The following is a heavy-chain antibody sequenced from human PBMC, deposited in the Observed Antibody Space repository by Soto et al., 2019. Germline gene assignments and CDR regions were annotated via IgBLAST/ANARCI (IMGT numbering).Heavy chain of an antibody. Sequence: GGSLRLSCAASGFTFSSYGMHWVRQAPGKGLEWVAVISYDGTNKYFADSVKGRFTISRDNSKNTLYLQMNSLRAEDTAVYYCAKDAGFSNSWYLIYWGQGTLVTVSS. V-gene: IGHV3-30*18. J-gene: IGHJ4*02. CDR1: GFTFSSYG. D-gene: IGHD6-13*01. CDR2: ISYDGTNK. CDR3: AKDAGFSNSWYLIY.